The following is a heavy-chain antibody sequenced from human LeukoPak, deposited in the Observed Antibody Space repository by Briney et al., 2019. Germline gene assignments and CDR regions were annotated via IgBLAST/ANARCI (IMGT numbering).Heavy chain of an antibody. CDR2: IYYSGST. V-gene: IGHV4-59*01. CDR3: ARVSHYYDSSGYYLRGFDP. J-gene: IGHJ5*02. Sequence: SETLSLTCTVSGGSISSYYWSWIRQPPGKGLEWIGYIYYSGSTNYNPSLKSRVTISVDTSKNQFSLKLSSVTAADTAVYYCARVSHYYDSSGYYLRGFDPWGQGTLVTVSS. D-gene: IGHD3-22*01. CDR1: GGSISSYY.